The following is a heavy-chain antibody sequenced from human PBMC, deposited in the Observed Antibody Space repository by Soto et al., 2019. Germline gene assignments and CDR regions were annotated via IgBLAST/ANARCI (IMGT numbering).Heavy chain of an antibody. V-gene: IGHV4-61*01. J-gene: IGHJ6*02. D-gene: IGHD4-17*01. CDR2: IYRTGGT. CDR1: GGSVSSGNYY. Sequence: SETLSLTCSVSGGSVSSGNYYRSWIRQPPGKGLEWIGYIYRTGGTKYNTSLKSRVTISIDTSKNQFSLKLSSVTAADTAVYYCVRLAYDYGDYGQYYFYYGMDVWGQGTTVTVSS. CDR3: VRLAYDYGDYGQYYFYYGMDV.